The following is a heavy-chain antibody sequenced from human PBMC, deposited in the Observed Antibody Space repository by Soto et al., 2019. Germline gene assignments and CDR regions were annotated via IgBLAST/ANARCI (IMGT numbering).Heavy chain of an antibody. CDR1: GGSISGGGYY. Sequence: QVQLQESGPGLVKPSQTLSLTCTVSGGSISGGGYYWSWIRQHPGKGLEWIGYIYYSGSTYYNPAVKSRVTISVDTSKNQFSLKLSSVTAADTAVYYCARLHYYRYYFDYWGQGTLVTVSS. CDR2: IYYSGST. D-gene: IGHD1-26*01. CDR3: ARLHYYRYYFDY. J-gene: IGHJ4*02. V-gene: IGHV4-31*03.